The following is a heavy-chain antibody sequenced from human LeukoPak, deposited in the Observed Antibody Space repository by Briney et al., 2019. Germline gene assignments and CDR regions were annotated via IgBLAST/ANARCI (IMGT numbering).Heavy chain of an antibody. D-gene: IGHD3-22*01. CDR3: ARLPDSSGYPDYFDY. CDR2: MYYSGST. J-gene: IGHJ4*02. CDR1: GGSIRSARYY. V-gene: IGHV4-39*07. Sequence: SETLSLTCTVSGGSIRSARYYWGWIRQPPGKGLEWIGSMYYSGSTYYNPSLKSRVTISVDTSKNQFSLKLSSVTAADTAVYYCARLPDSSGYPDYFDYWGQGTLVTVSS.